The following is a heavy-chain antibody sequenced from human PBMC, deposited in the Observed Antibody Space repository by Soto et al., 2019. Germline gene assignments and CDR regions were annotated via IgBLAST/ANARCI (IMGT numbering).Heavy chain of an antibody. Sequence: PGGSLRLSCAASGFTFSSYSMNWVRQAPGKGLEWVSSISSSSSYIYYADSVKGRFTISRDNAKNSLYLQMNSLRAEDTAVYYCAREPRSSSGYGMDVWGQGTTVTVSS. CDR1: GFTFSSYS. CDR3: AREPRSSSGYGMDV. CDR2: ISSSSSYI. V-gene: IGHV3-21*01. D-gene: IGHD6-13*01. J-gene: IGHJ6*02.